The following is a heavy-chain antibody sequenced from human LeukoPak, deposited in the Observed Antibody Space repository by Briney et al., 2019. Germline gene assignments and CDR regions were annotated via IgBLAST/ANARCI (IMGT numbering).Heavy chain of an antibody. CDR2: INPSGGST. CDR3: ARDESGSYLLSGSNQRAINYYYYYYMDV. J-gene: IGHJ6*03. Sequence: GASVKVSCKASGYTFTSYYMHWVRQAPGQGLEWMGIINPSGGSTSYAQKFQGRVTMTRDTSTSTVYMELSSLRSEDTAVYYCARDESGSYLLSGSNQRAINYYYYYYMDVWGKGTTVTVSS. V-gene: IGHV1-46*01. CDR1: GYTFTSYY. D-gene: IGHD1-26*01.